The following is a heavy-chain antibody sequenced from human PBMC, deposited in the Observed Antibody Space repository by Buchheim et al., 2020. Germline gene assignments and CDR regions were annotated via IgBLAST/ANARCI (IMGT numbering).Heavy chain of an antibody. CDR3: TSQAIAVAGTDVRPY. CDR2: IRSKANSYAT. Sequence: EVQLVESGGGLVQPGGSLKLSCAASGFTFSGSAMHWVRQASGKGLEWVGRIRSKANSYATAYAASVKGRFTISRDDSKNTAYLQMNSLKTEDTAVYYCTSQAIAVAGTDVRPYWGQGTL. J-gene: IGHJ4*02. V-gene: IGHV3-73*01. CDR1: GFTFSGSA. D-gene: IGHD6-19*01.